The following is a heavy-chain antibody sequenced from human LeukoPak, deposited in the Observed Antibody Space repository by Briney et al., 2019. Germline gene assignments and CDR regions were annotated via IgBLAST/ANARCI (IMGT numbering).Heavy chain of an antibody. D-gene: IGHD3-3*01. V-gene: IGHV4-59*01. CDR2: IYYSGST. CDR3: ASHDDSYYYGMDV. Sequence: SETLSLTCTVSGGSISSYYWSWIRQPPGKGLEWIGYIYYSGSTNYNPSLKSRVTISVDTSKNQFSLKLSSVTAADTAVYYCASHDDSYYYGMDVWGQGTTVTVSS. CDR1: GGSISSYY. J-gene: IGHJ6*02.